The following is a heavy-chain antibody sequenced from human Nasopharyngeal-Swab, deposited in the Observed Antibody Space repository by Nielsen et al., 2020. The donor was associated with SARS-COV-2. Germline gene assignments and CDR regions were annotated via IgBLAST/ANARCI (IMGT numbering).Heavy chain of an antibody. CDR1: GYTFTSYA. D-gene: IGHD2-15*01. CDR2: INTNTGNP. J-gene: IGHJ3*02. CDR3: ARARVRCGGSCILPWMLRPAFDI. V-gene: IGHV7-4-1*02. Sequence: ASVKVSCKASGYTFTSYAMNWVRQAPGQGLEWMGWINTNTGNPTYAQGFTGRFVFSLDTSVSTAYLQISSLKAEDTAVYYCARARVRCGGSCILPWMLRPAFDIWGQGTMVTVSS.